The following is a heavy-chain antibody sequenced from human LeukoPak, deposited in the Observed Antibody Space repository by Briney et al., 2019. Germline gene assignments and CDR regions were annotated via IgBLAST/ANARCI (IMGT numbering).Heavy chain of an antibody. CDR3: ATYRQVLLPFEA. Sequence: GGSLRLSCAASGFIFSSYGMHWVRQAPGKGLEWVSSISSSSSYIYYADSVKGRFTISRDNAKNSLYLQMNSLRAEDTAIYYCATYRQVLLPFEAWGQGTLVTVSS. D-gene: IGHD5-18*01. CDR2: ISSSSSYI. CDR1: GFIFSSYG. J-gene: IGHJ5*02. V-gene: IGHV3-21*04.